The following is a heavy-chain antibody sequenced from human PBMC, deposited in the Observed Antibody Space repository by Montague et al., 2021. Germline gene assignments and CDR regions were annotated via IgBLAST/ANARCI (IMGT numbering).Heavy chain of an antibody. D-gene: IGHD6-13*01. CDR3: ARVFSSWYVGWFDP. J-gene: IGHJ5*02. Sequence: SETLSLTCTVSGASITSNIYYWSWIRQSPGKGLEWIGSIYYSGNSFYHPSLKSRITMAVDTSKNQFSLKLSSVTAADTAIYYCARVFSSWYVGWFDPWGQGTLVTVSS. CDR2: IYYSGNS. CDR1: GASITSNIYY. V-gene: IGHV4-39*07.